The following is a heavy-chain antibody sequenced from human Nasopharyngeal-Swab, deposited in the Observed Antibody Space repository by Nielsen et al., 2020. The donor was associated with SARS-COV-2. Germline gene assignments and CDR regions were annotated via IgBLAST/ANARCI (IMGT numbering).Heavy chain of an antibody. CDR2: IYYSGST. J-gene: IGHJ5*02. CDR1: GGSISSGGYY. Sequence: SETLSLTCTVSGGSISSGGYYWSWIRQHPGKGLEWIGYIYYSGSTYYNPSLKSRVTISVDTSKNQFSLKLSSVTAADTAVYYCATSPALIVGATPPVWFDPWGQGTLVTVSS. D-gene: IGHD1-26*01. V-gene: IGHV4-31*03. CDR3: ATSPALIVGATPPVWFDP.